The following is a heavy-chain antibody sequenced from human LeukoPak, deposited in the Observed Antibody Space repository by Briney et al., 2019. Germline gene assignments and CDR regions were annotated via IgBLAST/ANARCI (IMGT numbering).Heavy chain of an antibody. Sequence: GSVKVSCKASGYTFTSYGISWVRQAPGQGLEWMGWISAYNGNTNYAQKLQGRVTMTTDTSTSTAYMELRSLRSDDTAVYYCERTRGYDRFLDYWGQGTLVTVSS. CDR2: ISAYNGNT. V-gene: IGHV1-18*01. CDR1: GYTFTSYG. J-gene: IGHJ4*02. CDR3: ERTRGYDRFLDY. D-gene: IGHD5-12*01.